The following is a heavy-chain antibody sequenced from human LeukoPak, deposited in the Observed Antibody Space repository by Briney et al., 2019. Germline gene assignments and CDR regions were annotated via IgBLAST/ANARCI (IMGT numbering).Heavy chain of an antibody. V-gene: IGHV4-34*01. CDR1: GGTFSDNF. Sequence: PSETLSLTCAVYGGTFSDNFWTWIRQPPGKGLEWIREISHAGSTNYNPSLRHGITMSVDTSKNQFSLKVTSVTAADTAMYYCARRSPNHGWPFDSWGQGTLVTVSS. D-gene: IGHD6-19*01. CDR3: ARRSPNHGWPFDS. CDR2: ISHAGST. J-gene: IGHJ4*02.